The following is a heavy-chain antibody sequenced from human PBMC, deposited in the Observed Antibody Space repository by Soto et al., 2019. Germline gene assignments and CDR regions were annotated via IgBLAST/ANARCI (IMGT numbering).Heavy chain of an antibody. CDR2: IYYSGST. D-gene: IGHD3-3*01. Sequence: SSETLSLTCTVSGGSISSYYWSWIRQPPGKGLEWIGYIYYSGSTNYNPSLKSRVTISVDTSKNQFSLKLSSVTAADTAVYYCAREVGFLEWAGNRCYSYYIDVSGKGTTVIVSS. V-gene: IGHV4-59*01. J-gene: IGHJ6*03. CDR3: AREVGFLEWAGNRCYSYYIDV. CDR1: GGSISSYY.